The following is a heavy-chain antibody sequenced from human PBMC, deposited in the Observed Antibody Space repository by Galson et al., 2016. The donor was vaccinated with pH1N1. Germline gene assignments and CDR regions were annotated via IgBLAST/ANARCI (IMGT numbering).Heavy chain of an antibody. Sequence: ETLSLTCTVYGGSFSDYYWSWIRQPPGKGLEWIGEVNPSGSTIYNPSLNSRVITSADTSRNQFSLKLTSVTAADTAVYFCARVDFGGKLGDWGQGTQVTVSS. V-gene: IGHV4-34*01. CDR3: ARVDFGGKLGD. D-gene: IGHD3-10*01. CDR2: VNPSGST. CDR1: GGSFSDYY. J-gene: IGHJ4*02.